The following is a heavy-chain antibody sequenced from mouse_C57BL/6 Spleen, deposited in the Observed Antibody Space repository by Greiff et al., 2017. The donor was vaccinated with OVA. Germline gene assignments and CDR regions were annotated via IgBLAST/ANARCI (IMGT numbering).Heavy chain of an antibody. CDR1: GYTFTSYW. CDR3: ARSLYSNYRGFAY. Sequence: QVQLQQPGAELVRPGTSVKLSCKASGYTFTSYWMHWVKQRPGQGLEWIGVIDPSDSYTNYNQKFKGKATLTVDTSSSTAYMQLSSLTSEDSAVYYCARSLYSNYRGFAYWGQGTLVTVSA. D-gene: IGHD2-5*01. J-gene: IGHJ3*01. V-gene: IGHV1-59*01. CDR2: IDPSDSYT.